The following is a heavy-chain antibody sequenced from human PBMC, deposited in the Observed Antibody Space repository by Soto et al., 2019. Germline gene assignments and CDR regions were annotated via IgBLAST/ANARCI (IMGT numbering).Heavy chain of an antibody. CDR2: ISGSGGST. J-gene: IGHJ4*02. CDR1: GFTFSSYA. Sequence: EVQLLESGGGLVQPGGSLRLSCAASGFTFSSYAMSWVRQAPGKGLDWVSTISGSGGSTYYADSVKGRFTIFRDNYKNTLYLQMNSLRAEDTAVYYCSKDIFLGYCSGGSCHVVYWGQGAQVTVSS. D-gene: IGHD2-15*01. V-gene: IGHV3-23*01. CDR3: SKDIFLGYCSGGSCHVVY.